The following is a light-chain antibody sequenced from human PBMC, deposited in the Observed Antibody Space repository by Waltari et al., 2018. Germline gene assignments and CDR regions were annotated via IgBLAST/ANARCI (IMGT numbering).Light chain of an antibody. CDR1: QDISTW. CDR2: QAS. V-gene: IGKV1-5*03. J-gene: IGKJ1*01. CDR3: QQCKNSRT. Sequence: IQMTQSPSTLSASVGDRVIIPCRASQDISTWLSWFQQKPGKAPKLLIYQASTLQSGVPSRFSGSKSGTEFTLTISSLQPDDFATYYCQQCKNSRTFGHGTRVEVK.